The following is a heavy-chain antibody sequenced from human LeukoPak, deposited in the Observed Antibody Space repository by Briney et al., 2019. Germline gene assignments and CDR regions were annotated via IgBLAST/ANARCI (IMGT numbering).Heavy chain of an antibody. D-gene: IGHD3-10*01. Sequence: SETLSLTCAVSGYSISSGYYWGWIRQPPGKGLEWSGSIYHSGSTYYNPSLKSRATISVDTSKNHFSLKPSSVTAADTAVYYCARGTGFDYWGQGTLVTVSS. CDR1: GYSISSGYY. CDR2: IYHSGST. CDR3: ARGTGFDY. V-gene: IGHV4-38-2*01. J-gene: IGHJ4*02.